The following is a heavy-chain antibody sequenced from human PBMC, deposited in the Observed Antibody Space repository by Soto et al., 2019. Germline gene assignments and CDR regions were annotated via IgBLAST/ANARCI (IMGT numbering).Heavy chain of an antibody. J-gene: IGHJ3*02. CDR3: ARDRRGSNWNYAAPDAFDI. CDR2: ISSSGTYI. CDR1: GFTFSTYS. Sequence: GGSLRLSCAASGFTFSTYSMNWVRQAPGKGLEWVSSISSSGTYIHYADSLKGRFTISRDNVKNSLYLQMKSLRAEDTAVYYCARDRRGSNWNYAAPDAFDIWGQGTMVTV. V-gene: IGHV3-21*01. D-gene: IGHD1-7*01.